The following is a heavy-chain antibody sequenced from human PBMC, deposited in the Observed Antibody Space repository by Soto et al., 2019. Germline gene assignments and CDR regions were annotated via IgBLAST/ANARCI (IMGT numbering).Heavy chain of an antibody. D-gene: IGHD4-17*01. CDR1: GGSFSGYY. CDR2: INHSGST. Sequence: SSETLSLTCAVYGGSFSGYYWSWIRQPPGKGLEWIGEINHSGSTNYNPSLKSRVTISVDTSKNQFSLKLSSVTAADTAVYYCARATTSTVVTPYYFDYWGQGTLVTVSS. J-gene: IGHJ4*02. CDR3: ARATTSTVVTPYYFDY. V-gene: IGHV4-34*01.